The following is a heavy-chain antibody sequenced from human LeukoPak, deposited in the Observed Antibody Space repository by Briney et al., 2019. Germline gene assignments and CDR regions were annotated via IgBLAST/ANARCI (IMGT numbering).Heavy chain of an antibody. J-gene: IGHJ5*02. Sequence: SETLSLTCTVSGGSISSGSYYWSWIRQPAGKGLEWIGRICTSGSTNYNPSLKSRVTISVDTSKNQFSLKLSSVTAADTAVYYCARNYGDYWFDPWGQGTLVTVSS. V-gene: IGHV4-61*02. CDR3: ARNYGDYWFDP. D-gene: IGHD4-17*01. CDR2: ICTSGST. CDR1: GGSISSGSYY.